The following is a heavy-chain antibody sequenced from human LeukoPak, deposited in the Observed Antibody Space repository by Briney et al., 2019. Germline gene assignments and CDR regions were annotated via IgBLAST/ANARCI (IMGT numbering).Heavy chain of an antibody. CDR1: GFMFDEYT. V-gene: IGHV3-43*01. Sequence: GGSLRLSCAASGFMFDEYTMHWVRQAPGKGLEWVSLISWDGDIIYYVDSVKGRFTISRDNKKNYLFLQMNSLKTEDSALYYYTKDNGTGWLSWFDPWGQGTLVTVSS. J-gene: IGHJ5*02. D-gene: IGHD6-25*01. CDR2: ISWDGDII. CDR3: TKDNGTGWLSWFDP.